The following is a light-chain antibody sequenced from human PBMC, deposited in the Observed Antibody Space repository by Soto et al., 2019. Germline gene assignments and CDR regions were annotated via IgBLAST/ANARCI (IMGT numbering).Light chain of an antibody. J-gene: IGKJ2*01. CDR2: GAS. Sequence: EIVMTQSPATLSVSPGERATLSCRASQTISKYLAWYQQKPGQAPRLLIYGASTRATGTPARFSGSGSGTEGTLIISSLQSEDFAVYYCQQYNNRPYTFGQGTKLEIK. V-gene: IGKV3D-15*01. CDR1: QTISKY. CDR3: QQYNNRPYT.